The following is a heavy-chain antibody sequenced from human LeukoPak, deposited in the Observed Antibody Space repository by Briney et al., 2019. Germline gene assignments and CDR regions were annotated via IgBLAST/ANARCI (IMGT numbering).Heavy chain of an antibody. J-gene: IGHJ4*02. CDR2: ISSGSSTI. D-gene: IGHD1-26*01. CDR3: AREAPGAHNHFDY. V-gene: IGHV3-48*02. CDR1: GLTFRSFW. Sequence: GGSLRLSCAVSGLTFRSFWMSWVRQAPGKGLEWVSYISSGSSTIYYADSVQGRFTISRDNAKSSLYLQMNSLRDEDTAVYYCAREAPGAHNHFDYWGQGTLVTVSS.